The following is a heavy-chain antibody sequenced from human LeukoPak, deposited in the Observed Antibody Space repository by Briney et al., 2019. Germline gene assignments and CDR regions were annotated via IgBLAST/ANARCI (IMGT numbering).Heavy chain of an antibody. J-gene: IGHJ3*02. CDR1: GFTFSDYY. D-gene: IGHD1-26*01. Sequence: GSLRLSCAASGFTFSDYYMSWIRQAPGKGLEWVSYISSSGSTIYYADSVKGRFTISRDNAKNSLYLQMNSLRAEDTAVYYCARDHKVGASHDAFDIWGQGTMVTVSS. CDR3: ARDHKVGASHDAFDI. V-gene: IGHV3-11*04. CDR2: ISSSGSTI.